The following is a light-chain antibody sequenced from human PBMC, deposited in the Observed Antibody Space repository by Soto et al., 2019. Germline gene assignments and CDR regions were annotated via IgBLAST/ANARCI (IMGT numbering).Light chain of an antibody. V-gene: IGKV1-33*01. CDR3: QLRDT. CDR2: DAS. Sequence: DIQMTQSPSSLSASVGVRVTITCQASQDISNYLNWYQQKPGKAPKLLIYDASNLETGVPSRFSGSGSGTDFTFTISSLQPEDIATYYCQLRDTFGPGTKVDIK. CDR1: QDISNY. J-gene: IGKJ3*01.